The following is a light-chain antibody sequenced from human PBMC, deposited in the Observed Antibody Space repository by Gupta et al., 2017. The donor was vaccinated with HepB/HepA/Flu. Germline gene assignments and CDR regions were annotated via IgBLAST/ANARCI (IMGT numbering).Light chain of an antibody. V-gene: IGKV1-5*03. Sequence: DIQMTQSPSTLSASVGDRATITCRASQSISNRLAWYQQKPGQAPKLLIQKSSSLESGVPSRFSGSGSGTEFTLTISSLQPDDFATYYCQQDNSNSERFGEGTKVEIK. J-gene: IGKJ1*01. CDR3: QQDNSNSER. CDR2: KSS. CDR1: QSISNR.